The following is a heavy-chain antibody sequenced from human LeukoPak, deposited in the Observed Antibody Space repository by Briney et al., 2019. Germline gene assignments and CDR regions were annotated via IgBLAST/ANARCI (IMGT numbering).Heavy chain of an antibody. CDR2: IDTSSYT. D-gene: IGHD1-26*01. CDR1: GFSFSSTS. Sequence: GGSLRLSCATSGFSFSSTSLNWVRQAPGKGLQYVSSIDTSSYTYYAESVKGRFTTSRDNAKNSLYLQMNSLRAEDTSVYYCATESSGALDYWGQGTLVTVSS. V-gene: IGHV3-21*01. J-gene: IGHJ4*02. CDR3: ATESSGALDY.